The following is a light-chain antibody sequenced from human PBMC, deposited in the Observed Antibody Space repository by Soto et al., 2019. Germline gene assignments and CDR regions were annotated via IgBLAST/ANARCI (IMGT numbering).Light chain of an antibody. CDR1: TGAVTSGYY. CDR3: LLDYGGTGV. J-gene: IGLJ2*01. CDR2: STS. V-gene: IGLV7-43*01. Sequence: QAVVTQEPSLTVSPGGTVTLTCASSTGAVTSGYYPNWFQQKPGPAPRALIYSTSNQHSWTPARFSGSLLGGKAALTLSGVQPEDEAEYYCLLDYGGTGVFGGGTKLTVL.